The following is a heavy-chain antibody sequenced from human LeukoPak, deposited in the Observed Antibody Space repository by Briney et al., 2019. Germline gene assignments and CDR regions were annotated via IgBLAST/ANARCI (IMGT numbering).Heavy chain of an antibody. V-gene: IGHV4-34*01. CDR3: ASRPSSGSYYYWYFDL. Sequence: ETLSLTCAVYVGSFSGYYWSWIRQPPGKGLEWIGEINHSGSTNYNPSLKSRVTISVDTSKNQFSLKLSSVTAADTAVYYCASRPSSGSYYYWYFDLWGRGTLVTVSS. CDR1: VGSFSGYY. CDR2: INHSGST. J-gene: IGHJ2*01. D-gene: IGHD1-26*01.